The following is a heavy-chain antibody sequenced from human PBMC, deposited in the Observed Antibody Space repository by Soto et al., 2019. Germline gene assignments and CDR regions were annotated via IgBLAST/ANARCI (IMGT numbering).Heavy chain of an antibody. J-gene: IGHJ5*02. D-gene: IGHD3-3*01. CDR3: ARGIRNFGVVYNWFDP. CDR1: GYTFTSYG. Sequence: QVPLVQSGAEVKKPGASVKVSCKASGYTFTSYGITWVRQAPGQGLEWMGWISAYNGNTNYAQKLQGRVTMTTDTSTSTAYMELRSLRSDDTAVYYCARGIRNFGVVYNWFDPWGQGTLVTVSS. CDR2: ISAYNGNT. V-gene: IGHV1-18*01.